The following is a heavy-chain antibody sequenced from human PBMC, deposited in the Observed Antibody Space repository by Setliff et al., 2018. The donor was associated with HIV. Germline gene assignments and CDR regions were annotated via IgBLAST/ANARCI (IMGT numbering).Heavy chain of an antibody. CDR2: IYHSGST. CDR3: ARHSFPFGGKGVGY. D-gene: IGHD2-15*01. Sequence: PSETLSLTCAVSGYSINSGYYWGWIRQPPGKGLEWIGTIYHSGSTYYNPSLKSRVTISVDMSKNQFSLRLSSVTAADTAVYYCARHSFPFGGKGVGYWGQGTLVTVSS. J-gene: IGHJ4*02. CDR1: GYSINSGYY. V-gene: IGHV4-38-2*01.